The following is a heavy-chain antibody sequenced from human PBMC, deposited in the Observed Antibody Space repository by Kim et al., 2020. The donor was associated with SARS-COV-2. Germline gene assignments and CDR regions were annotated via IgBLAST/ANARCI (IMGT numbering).Heavy chain of an antibody. V-gene: IGHV4-39*01. D-gene: IGHD3-16*02. CDR3: ARQALRELSYLDY. Sequence: TPSPKTRVTISVDTAKNQFSLKLGSVTAADTAVYYCARQALRELSYLDYWGQGTLVTVSS. J-gene: IGHJ4*02.